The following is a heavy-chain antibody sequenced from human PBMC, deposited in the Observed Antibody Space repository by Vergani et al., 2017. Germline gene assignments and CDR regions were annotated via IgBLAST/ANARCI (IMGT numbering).Heavy chain of an antibody. Sequence: QVQLQESGPGLVKPSETLSLTCTVSGGSISSYYWSWIRQPPGKGLEWIGYIYYSGSTNYNPSLKSRVTISVDTSKNQFSLKLSAVTAADAAVYYCAGGGGPGSGRMDYWGQGTLVTVSS. D-gene: IGHD3-10*01. CDR3: AGGGGPGSGRMDY. CDR2: IYYSGST. V-gene: IGHV4-59*01. CDR1: GGSISSYY. J-gene: IGHJ4*02.